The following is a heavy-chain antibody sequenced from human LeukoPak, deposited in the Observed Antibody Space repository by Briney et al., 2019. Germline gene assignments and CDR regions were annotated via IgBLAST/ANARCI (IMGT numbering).Heavy chain of an antibody. V-gene: IGHV1-8*01. CDR2: MNPNSGNT. D-gene: IGHD3-22*01. Sequence: ASVKVSCKASGYTFTSYDINWVRQATGQGLVWMGWMNPNSGNTGYAQKFQGRVTMTRNTSISTAYMELSSLRSEDTAVYYCARHYYDSSGAAFDIWGQGTMVTVSS. CDR1: GYTFTSYD. CDR3: ARHYYDSSGAAFDI. J-gene: IGHJ3*02.